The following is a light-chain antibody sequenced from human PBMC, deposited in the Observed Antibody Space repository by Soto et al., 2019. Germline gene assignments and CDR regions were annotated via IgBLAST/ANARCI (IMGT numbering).Light chain of an antibody. V-gene: IGLV2-14*03. CDR3: SSYTTSFTYV. J-gene: IGLJ1*01. CDR2: DVS. CDR1: SSDVGAYNY. Sequence: QSVLTQPATMSESPGQSIAISCPGTSSDVGAYNYVSWYQQYPGKASKLMIYDVSNRPSGVSDRFSGSKSGNPASLTISGLQAEDEADYYCSSYTTSFTYVFGPGTRVTV.